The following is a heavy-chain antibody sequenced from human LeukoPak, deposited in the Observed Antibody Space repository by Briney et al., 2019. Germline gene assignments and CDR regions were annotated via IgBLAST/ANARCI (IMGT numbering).Heavy chain of an antibody. Sequence: KSSQTLSLTCTVSGGSIGSDGYYWSWIRQHPGKGLEWIGYIYDSGSTYYNPSLKSRLTISVDTSKNQFSLKLNSVTAADTAVYYCARGYAPFDPWGQGTLVTVSS. CDR3: ARGYAPFDP. D-gene: IGHD5-12*01. V-gene: IGHV4-31*03. CDR2: IYDSGST. J-gene: IGHJ5*02. CDR1: GGSIGSDGYY.